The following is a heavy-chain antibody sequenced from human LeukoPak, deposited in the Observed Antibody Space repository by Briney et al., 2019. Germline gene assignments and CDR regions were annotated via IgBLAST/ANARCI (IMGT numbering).Heavy chain of an antibody. CDR2: IYYSGST. CDR3: ARLDYYYYYMDV. CDR1: GGSISSYY. Sequence: PSETLSLTCTVSGGSISSYYWSWIRQPPGKGLEWSGYIYYSGSTNYNPSLKSRVTISVDTSKNQFSLKLSSVTAADTAVYYCARLDYYYYYMDVWGKGTTVTVSS. J-gene: IGHJ6*03. V-gene: IGHV4-59*01.